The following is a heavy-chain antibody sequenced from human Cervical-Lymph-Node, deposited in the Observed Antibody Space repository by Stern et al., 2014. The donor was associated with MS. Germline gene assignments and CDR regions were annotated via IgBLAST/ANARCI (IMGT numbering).Heavy chain of an antibody. CDR2: IRSKANSYAT. Sequence: EVQLEESGGGLVQPGGSLKLSCAASGFTFSGSAMHWVRQASGKGLEWVGRIRSKANSYATAYAASVKGRFTISRDDSKNTAYLQMNSLKTEDTAVYYCTRAQDNWNHNPPADYWGQGTLVTVSS. CDR1: GFTFSGSA. D-gene: IGHD1-14*01. J-gene: IGHJ4*02. V-gene: IGHV3-73*01. CDR3: TRAQDNWNHNPPADY.